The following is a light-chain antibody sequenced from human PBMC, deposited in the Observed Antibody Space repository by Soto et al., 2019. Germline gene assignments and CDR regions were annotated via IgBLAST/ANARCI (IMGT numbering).Light chain of an antibody. V-gene: IGKV1-39*01. CDR2: AAS. CDR3: HQSYCTSWT. J-gene: IGKJ1*01. Sequence: IPMTQSPSSLSASVGDRVAITCRASQSITSSLNWYQWKPGKAPNLLIYAASSLKSGVPSRFSDSGSETDFTLTISRLQAEDFATYCCHQSYCTSWTFGQGTKVDIK. CDR1: QSITSS.